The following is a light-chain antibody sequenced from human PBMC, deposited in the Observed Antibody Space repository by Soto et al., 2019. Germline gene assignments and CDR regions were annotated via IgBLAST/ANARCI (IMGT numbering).Light chain of an antibody. CDR3: CSYAGGTSVV. V-gene: IGLV2-23*01. CDR1: SSDVGSYNL. CDR2: EDI. Sequence: QSVLTQPASVSGSPGQSITISCTGTSSDVGSYNLVSWYQQHPGKAPKLMIYEDIERPSGVSNRFSGSKSGNTASLTISGLQTEDEVDYYCCSYAGGTSVVFGGGTKLTVL. J-gene: IGLJ2*01.